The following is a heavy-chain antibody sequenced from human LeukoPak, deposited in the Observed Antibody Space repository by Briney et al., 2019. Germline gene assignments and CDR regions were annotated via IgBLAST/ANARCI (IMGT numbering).Heavy chain of an antibody. Sequence: PSETLSLTCTVSGGSISSDNWWNWVRQPPGKGLEWIGEVYHRGSTNYNPSLKSRVTISVDTSKNQFSLKLSSVTAADTAVYYCARHITVVVPAAIFYWGQGTLVTVSS. CDR1: GGSISSDNW. J-gene: IGHJ4*02. CDR3: ARHITVVVPAAIFY. D-gene: IGHD2-2*02. V-gene: IGHV4-4*02. CDR2: VYHRGST.